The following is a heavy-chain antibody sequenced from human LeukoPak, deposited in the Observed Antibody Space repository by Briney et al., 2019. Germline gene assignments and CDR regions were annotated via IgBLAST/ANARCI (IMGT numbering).Heavy chain of an antibody. J-gene: IGHJ5*02. CDR3: AASQDIVVVVAATRWFDP. D-gene: IGHD2-15*01. Sequence: SETLSLTCAAYGGSFSGYYWSWIRQPPGKGLEWIGEINHSGSTNCNPSLKSRVTISVDTSKNQFSLKLSSVTAADTAVYYCAASQDIVVVVAATRWFDPWGQGTLVTVSS. V-gene: IGHV4-34*01. CDR2: INHSGST. CDR1: GGSFSGYY.